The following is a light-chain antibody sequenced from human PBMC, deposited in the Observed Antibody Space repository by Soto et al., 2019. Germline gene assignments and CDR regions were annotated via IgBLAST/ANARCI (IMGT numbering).Light chain of an antibody. CDR2: DAS. Sequence: DIQMTQSPSSLSASVGDRVTINCQASQDINTFLNWYQQKPGKAPKLLIYDASNLETGVPSRFSGSGSGTDFTFTISSLQPEDIATYYCQQYDNLPPFTFGQGTRLEIK. CDR1: QDINTF. V-gene: IGKV1-33*01. J-gene: IGKJ5*01. CDR3: QQYDNLPPFT.